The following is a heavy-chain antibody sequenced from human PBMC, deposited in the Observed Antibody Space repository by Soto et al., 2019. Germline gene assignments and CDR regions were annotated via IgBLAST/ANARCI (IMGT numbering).Heavy chain of an antibody. CDR3: ARDRDDILTGYSTPYNWFDP. CDR2: IIPIFGTA. J-gene: IGHJ5*02. CDR1: GGTFSSYA. Sequence: SVKVSCKASGGTFSSYAISWVRQAPGQGLEWMGGIIPIFGTANYARKFQGRVTITADESTSTAYMELSSLRSEDTAVYYCARDRDDILTGYSTPYNWFDPWG. D-gene: IGHD3-9*01. V-gene: IGHV1-69*13.